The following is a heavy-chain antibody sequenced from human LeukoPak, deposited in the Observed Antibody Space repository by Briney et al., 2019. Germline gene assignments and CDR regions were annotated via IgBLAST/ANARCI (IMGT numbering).Heavy chain of an antibody. CDR3: ARDDLDC. J-gene: IGHJ4*02. Sequence: PVRVLTLSFATSGVGFDSYAMRWVRQAPGKGLEWVSVIFSGGSIYYADSVKGRFTISRDSSNNTLYPQMNTLRAEDTAVYYCARDDLDCWGQGTLVTVSS. CDR2: IFSGGSI. V-gene: IGHV3-66*01. CDR1: GVGFDSYA.